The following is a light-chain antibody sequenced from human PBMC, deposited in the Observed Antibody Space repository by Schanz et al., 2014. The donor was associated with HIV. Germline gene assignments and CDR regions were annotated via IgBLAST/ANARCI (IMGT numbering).Light chain of an antibody. Sequence: QSALTQPASVSGSPGQSITISCTGTSNDVGSYNLVSWYQQNPGKAPQLMIYEVNKRPSGVSNHFSGSKSGNTASLTISGLQAEDEAVYYCSSYVGSSTLVFGGGTQLTVL. CDR1: SNDVGSYNL. CDR2: EVN. J-gene: IGLJ3*02. V-gene: IGLV2-23*02. CDR3: SSYVGSSTLV.